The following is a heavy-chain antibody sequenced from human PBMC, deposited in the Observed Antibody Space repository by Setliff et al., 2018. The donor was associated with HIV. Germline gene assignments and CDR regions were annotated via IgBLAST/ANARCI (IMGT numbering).Heavy chain of an antibody. CDR3: AREHCSGGSCNGFDI. J-gene: IGHJ3*02. Sequence: SETLSLTCTVSGGSISTSYWNRIRQPPGKGLEWIAYIYISGTTNYNPSLKSRVTISLDTSRNQFSLKLGSVTAADTAMYYCAREHCSGGSCNGFDIWGQGTMVTVSS. V-gene: IGHV4-4*09. D-gene: IGHD2-15*01. CDR1: GGSISTSY. CDR2: IYISGTT.